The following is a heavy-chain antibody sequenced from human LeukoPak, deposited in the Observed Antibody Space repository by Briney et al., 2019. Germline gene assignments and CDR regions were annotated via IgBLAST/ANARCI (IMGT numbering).Heavy chain of an antibody. CDR2: IKQDGSEK. CDR3: ARDFYDSSGYYFTPRDAFDI. V-gene: IGHV3-7*01. J-gene: IGHJ3*02. CDR1: GFTFSVYS. D-gene: IGHD3-22*01. Sequence: GGSLRLSCAASGFTFSVYSMNWLRQAPGKGLEWVANIKQDGSEKYYVDSVKGRFTISGDNAKNSLYLQMNSLRAEDTAVYYCARDFYDSSGYYFTPRDAFDIWGQGTMVTVSS.